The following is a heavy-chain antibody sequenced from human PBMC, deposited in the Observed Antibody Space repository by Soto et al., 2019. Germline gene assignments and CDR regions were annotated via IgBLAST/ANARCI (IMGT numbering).Heavy chain of an antibody. D-gene: IGHD7-27*01. V-gene: IGHV3-33*01. J-gene: IGHJ6*02. Sequence: GGSLRLSCAASGFTFSSYGMHWVRQAPGKGLEWVAVIWYDGSNKYYADSVKGRFTISRDNSKNTLYLQMNSLRAEDTTVYYCARPALGYYYYGMDVWGQGTTVTVSS. CDR3: ARPALGYYYYGMDV. CDR1: GFTFSSYG. CDR2: IWYDGSNK.